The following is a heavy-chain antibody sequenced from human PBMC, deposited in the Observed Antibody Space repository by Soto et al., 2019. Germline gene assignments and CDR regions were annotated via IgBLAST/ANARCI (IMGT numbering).Heavy chain of an antibody. Sequence: QVQLVQSGAEVKKPGSSVKVSCKASGGTFSSYAISWVRQAPGQGLEWMGGIIPIFGTADYAQKFQGRVTITAYESTSTAYMERSSLRSEDTAVYYCASHSGSSPEGRYYYGMDVWGQGTTVTVSS. D-gene: IGHD1-26*01. J-gene: IGHJ6*02. CDR2: IIPIFGTA. CDR3: ASHSGSSPEGRYYYGMDV. CDR1: GGTFSSYA. V-gene: IGHV1-69*12.